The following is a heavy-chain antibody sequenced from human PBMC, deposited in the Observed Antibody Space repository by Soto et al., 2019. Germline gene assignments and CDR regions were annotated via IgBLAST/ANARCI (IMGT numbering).Heavy chain of an antibody. V-gene: IGHV3-30*18. Sequence: PGGSLRLSCAASGFTFSSYGMHWVRQAPGKGLEWVAVISYDGSNKYYADSVKGRFTISRGNSKNTLYLQMNSLRAEDTAVYYCAKGLTVGATTPFDYWGQGTLVTVSS. CDR3: AKGLTVGATTPFDY. D-gene: IGHD1-26*01. CDR1: GFTFSSYG. J-gene: IGHJ4*02. CDR2: ISYDGSNK.